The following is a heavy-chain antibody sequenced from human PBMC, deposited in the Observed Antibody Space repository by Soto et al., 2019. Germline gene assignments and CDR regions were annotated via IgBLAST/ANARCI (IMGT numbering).Heavy chain of an antibody. J-gene: IGHJ1*01. Sequence: PSECQSRTYSTVGGASIAYCGSRIRQPQGKRLEWIGEINHSGSTNYNPSLKSRVTISVDTSKNQFSLKLSSVTAADTAVYYCARGPLRQQLVRYFQPWGQG. CDR2: INHSGST. CDR1: GGASIAYC. V-gene: IGHV4-34*01. CDR3: ARGPLRQQLVRYFQP. D-gene: IGHD6-13*01.